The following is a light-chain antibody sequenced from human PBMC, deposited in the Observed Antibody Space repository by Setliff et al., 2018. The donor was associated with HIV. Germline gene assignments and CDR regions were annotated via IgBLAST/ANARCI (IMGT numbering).Light chain of an antibody. CDR2: QVS. CDR3: SSYTRSSTRV. V-gene: IGLV2-14*01. Sequence: QSVLTQPASVSGSPGQSITISCTGTSSDVGGYDYVSWHVHHPGKAPKLIIYQVSNRPSGVPHRFSGSKSGNTASLTISGLQAEDEADYYCSSYTRSSTRVFGTGTRSPS. J-gene: IGLJ1*01. CDR1: SSDVGGYDY.